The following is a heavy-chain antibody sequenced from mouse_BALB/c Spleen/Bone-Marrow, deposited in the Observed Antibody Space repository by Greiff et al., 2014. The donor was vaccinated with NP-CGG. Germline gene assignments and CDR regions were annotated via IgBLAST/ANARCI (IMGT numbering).Heavy chain of an antibody. Sequence: VQLQQSGAELVKPGASVKLSCTASGFNFNGYYMHWVKQRPGQGLEWIGRIDPANGSTNYKPKFQGKATITADTSSNTAYLQPSSLTSEDSAVYYCARFAYWGQGTLVTVSA. CDR3: ARFAY. J-gene: IGHJ3*01. CDR1: GFNFNGYY. CDR2: IDPANGST. V-gene: IGHV14-3*02.